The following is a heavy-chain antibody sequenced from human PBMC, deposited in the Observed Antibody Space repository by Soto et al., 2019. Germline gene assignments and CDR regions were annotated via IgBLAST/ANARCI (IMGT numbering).Heavy chain of an antibody. CDR3: ARVRFDWGSSPPATRYYYGMDV. J-gene: IGHJ6*02. Sequence: PGGSLRLSCAASGFTFSDYYMSWIRQAPGKGLEWVSYISSSSSYTNYADSVKGRFTISRDNAKNSLYLQMNSLRAEDTAVYYCARVRFDWGSSPPATRYYYGMDVWGQGTTVTVSS. V-gene: IGHV3-11*06. D-gene: IGHD6-6*01. CDR2: ISSSSSYT. CDR1: GFTFSDYY.